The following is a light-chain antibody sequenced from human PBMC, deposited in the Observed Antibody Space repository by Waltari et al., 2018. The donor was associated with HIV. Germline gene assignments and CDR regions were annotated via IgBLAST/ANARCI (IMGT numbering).Light chain of an antibody. CDR3: SSYTGSNTLGG. J-gene: IGLJ1*01. V-gene: IGLV2-14*03. CDR1: SSAVGHSNY. CDR2: DVS. Sequence: QSALTQPASVSGSPGQSITISCTGASSAVGHSNYVSWYQQHPGKAPKLIIYDVSNRPSGISNRFSGFKSGNTASLTIAGLQAEDEADYYCSSYTGSNTLGGFGTGTRVAVL.